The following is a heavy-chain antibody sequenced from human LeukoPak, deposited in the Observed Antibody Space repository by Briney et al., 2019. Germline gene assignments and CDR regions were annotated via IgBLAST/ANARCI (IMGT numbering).Heavy chain of an antibody. CDR3: ARHAGRWLAPDH. Sequence: GESLKISCKGSGYTFTKYWIGWVRQMPGKGLEWMGIIYPTDSNPRYSPSFQGQVTISVDKSMSTAYLQWGSLKASDTAMYYCARHAGRWLAPDHWGQGTLVTVSS. D-gene: IGHD6-19*01. V-gene: IGHV5-51*01. CDR2: IYPTDSNP. CDR1: GYTFTKYW. J-gene: IGHJ4*02.